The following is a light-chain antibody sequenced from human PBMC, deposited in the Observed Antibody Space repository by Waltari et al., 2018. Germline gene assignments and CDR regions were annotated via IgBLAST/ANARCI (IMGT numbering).Light chain of an antibody. V-gene: IGKV1-39*01. CDR3: QQSYITPFT. CDR1: QNIDKF. Sequence: DMQMTQPPSSLSASVGDRVSISCRASQNIDKFLNWYQQNPGKPPRLLIFEASTLQGGVPPRFSGSGSGTDFTLTISNLQPEDFGTYYCQQSYITPFTFGPGTK. CDR2: EAS. J-gene: IGKJ3*01.